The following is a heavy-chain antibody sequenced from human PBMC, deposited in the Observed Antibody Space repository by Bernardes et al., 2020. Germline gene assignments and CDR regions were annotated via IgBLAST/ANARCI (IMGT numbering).Heavy chain of an antibody. CDR3: ARGRGTVSTYYYYYMDV. CDR2: INHSGST. D-gene: IGHD4-4*01. Sequence: SETLSLTCAVSGGSFSGYYLNWIRQPPGKGLEWIWEINHSGSTNYNPSVKSRVTTSVDTSKNQFSLRLSTVTAADTAVYYCARGRGTVSTYYYYYMDVWGKGTTVTVSS. J-gene: IGHJ6*03. V-gene: IGHV4-34*01. CDR1: GGSFSGYY.